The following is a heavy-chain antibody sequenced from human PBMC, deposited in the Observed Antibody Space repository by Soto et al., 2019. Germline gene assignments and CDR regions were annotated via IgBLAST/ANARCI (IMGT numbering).Heavy chain of an antibody. J-gene: IGHJ6*02. D-gene: IGHD2-2*01. CDR1: GFTFSDEN. CDR2: ISGGGRYI. Sequence: QLVESGGGLVKPGGSLRLSCSASGFTFSDENMSWVRQVPGKGLEWGSGISGGGRYIFYAYSVQGRFSISRDNPKNSLFLDMNSLRVEDTAVYYCARDSDCHSTSCFFPPHVWGQGTTVTVSS. V-gene: IGHV3-21*06. CDR3: ARDSDCHSTSCFFPPHV.